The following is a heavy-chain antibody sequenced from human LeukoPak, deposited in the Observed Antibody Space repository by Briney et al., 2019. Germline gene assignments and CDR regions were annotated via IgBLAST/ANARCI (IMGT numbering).Heavy chain of an antibody. V-gene: IGHV4-39*01. D-gene: IGHD5-18*01. CDR2: IYYSGST. CDR3: TRHEQYSYGQVDY. CDR1: GGSISSNNYY. J-gene: IGHJ4*02. Sequence: PSETLSLTCTVSGGSISSNNYYGGLIRQPPGKGLEWIASIYYSGSTYYNPSLKSRVTISVDTSKNQFSLKVTSVTADDTAVYYCTRHEQYSYGQVDYWGQGTLVTVSS.